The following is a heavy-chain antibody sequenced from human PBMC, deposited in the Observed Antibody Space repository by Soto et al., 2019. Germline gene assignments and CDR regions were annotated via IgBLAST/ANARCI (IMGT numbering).Heavy chain of an antibody. CDR3: ARVLGRYYYDSSGYFYGMDV. CDR2: ISYDGSNK. V-gene: IGHV3-30-3*01. J-gene: IGHJ6*02. CDR1: GFTFSSYA. Sequence: GGSLRLSCAASGFTFSSYAMHWVRQAPGKGLEWVAVISYDGSNKYYADSVKGRFTIPRDNSKNTLYLQMNSLRAEDTAVYYCARVLGRYYYDSSGYFYGMDVWGQGTTVTVSS. D-gene: IGHD3-22*01.